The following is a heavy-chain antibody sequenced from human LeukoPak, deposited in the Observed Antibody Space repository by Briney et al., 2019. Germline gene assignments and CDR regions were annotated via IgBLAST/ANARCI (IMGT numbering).Heavy chain of an antibody. CDR2: IYYSGST. CDR1: GGSISSGGYY. Sequence: KPSETLSLTCTVSGGSISSGGYYRSWIRQHPGKGLEWIGYIYYSGSTYYNPSLKSRVTISVDTSKNQFSLKLSSVTAADTAVYYCARAHSSSSGDWFDPWGQGTLVTVSS. V-gene: IGHV4-31*03. J-gene: IGHJ5*02. CDR3: ARAHSSSSGDWFDP. D-gene: IGHD6-6*01.